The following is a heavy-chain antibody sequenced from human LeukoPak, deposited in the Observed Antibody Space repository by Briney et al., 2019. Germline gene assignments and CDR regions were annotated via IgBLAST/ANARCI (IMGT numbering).Heavy chain of an antibody. CDR3: ATGTPSTYDFWSVADY. Sequence: GASVKVSCKVSGYTLTELSMHWVRQAPGKGLEWMGGFDPEVGETIYAQKFQGRVTMAEDTSTDTAYMELSSLRSEDTAVYYCATGTPSTYDFWSVADYWGQGTLVTVSS. CDR1: GYTLTELS. J-gene: IGHJ4*02. CDR2: FDPEVGET. V-gene: IGHV1-24*01. D-gene: IGHD3-3*01.